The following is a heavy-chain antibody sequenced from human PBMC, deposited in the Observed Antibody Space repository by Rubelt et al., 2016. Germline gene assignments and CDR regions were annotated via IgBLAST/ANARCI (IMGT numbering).Heavy chain of an antibody. CDR2: IYYSGST. V-gene: IGHV4-39*01. J-gene: IGHJ4*02. D-gene: IGHD6-19*01. Sequence: QLQLQESGPGLVKPSETLSLTCTVSGGSISSSSYYWGWIRQPPGKGLEWIGSIYYSGSTYYNPSLKSRVTISVDTSKNQFSLRLSSVTAADSAVYYCARLSSGCYYFDYWGQGTLVTVSS. CDR1: GGSISSSSYY. CDR3: ARLSSGCYYFDY.